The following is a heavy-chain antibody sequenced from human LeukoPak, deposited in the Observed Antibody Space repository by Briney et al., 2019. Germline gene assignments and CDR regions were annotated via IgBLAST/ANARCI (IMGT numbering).Heavy chain of an antibody. CDR2: IYNSGST. D-gene: IGHD3-22*01. J-gene: IGHJ3*02. CDR1: GGSISTYY. V-gene: IGHV4-59*01. CDR3: ARIYYDSGAYYRRAFDI. Sequence: PSETLSLTCTVSGGSISTYYWSWIRQPPGKGLEWIAYIYNSGSTNSNPSLKSRVTISVDTSKNQFSLRLSSVTAADTAVYYCARIYYDSGAYYRRAFDIWGQGTTVSVSS.